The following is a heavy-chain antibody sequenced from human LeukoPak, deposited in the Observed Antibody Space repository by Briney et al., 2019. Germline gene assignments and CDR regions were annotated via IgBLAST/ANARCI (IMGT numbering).Heavy chain of an antibody. V-gene: IGHV3-7*01. D-gene: IGHD3-22*01. CDR1: GFTFSSYW. J-gene: IGHJ1*01. CDR3: ARAAASYYYDSSGRPEYFQH. CDR2: IKQDGSEK. Sequence: GGSLRLSCAASGFTFSSYWMIWVRQAPGKGLEWVANIKQDGSEKYYVDSVKGRFTISRDNAKNSLYLQMNSLGAEDTAVYCCARAAASYYYDSSGRPEYFQHWGQGTLVTVSS.